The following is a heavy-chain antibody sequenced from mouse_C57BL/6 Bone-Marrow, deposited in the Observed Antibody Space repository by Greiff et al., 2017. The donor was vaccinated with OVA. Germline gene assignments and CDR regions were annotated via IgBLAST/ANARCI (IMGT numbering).Heavy chain of an antibody. D-gene: IGHD1-1*01. CDR1: GYTFTDYY. Sequence: LMESGPELVKPGASVKISCKASGYTFTDYYINWVKQRPGQGLEWIGWIYPGSGNTKYNEKFKGKATLTVDTSSSTAYMQLSSLTSEDSAVYFCARYPSYYGSSYWYFDVWGTGTTVTVSS. CDR2: IYPGSGNT. CDR3: ARYPSYYGSSYWYFDV. V-gene: IGHV1-84*01. J-gene: IGHJ1*03.